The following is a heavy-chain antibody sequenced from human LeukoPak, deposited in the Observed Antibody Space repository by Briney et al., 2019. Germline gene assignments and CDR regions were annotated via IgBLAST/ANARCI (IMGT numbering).Heavy chain of an antibody. CDR1: GFTFSSYW. CDR2: IKQDGSEK. D-gene: IGHD6-13*01. Sequence: GGSLRLSCAASGFTFSSYWMSWVRQAPGKGLEWVANIKQDGSEKYYVDSVKGRFTISRDNAKNSLYLQMNSLRAEDTAVYYCARSYSSSWYTSYYYYYYMDVWGKGTTVTISS. V-gene: IGHV3-7*01. CDR3: ARSYSSSWYTSYYYYYYMDV. J-gene: IGHJ6*03.